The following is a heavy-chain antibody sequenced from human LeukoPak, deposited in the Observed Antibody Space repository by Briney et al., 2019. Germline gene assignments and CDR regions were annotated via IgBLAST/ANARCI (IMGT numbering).Heavy chain of an antibody. CDR2: IYTSGST. D-gene: IGHD3-10*01. Sequence: PSETLSLTCTVSGASIRGYYWGWIRQPAGKGLEWIGRIYTSGSTNYNPSLKSRVTMSVDTSKNQFSLNLSSVTAADTAVYYCAGDYASGSYRFDYWGQGTLVTVSS. V-gene: IGHV4-4*07. CDR1: GASIRGYY. J-gene: IGHJ4*02. CDR3: AGDYASGSYRFDY.